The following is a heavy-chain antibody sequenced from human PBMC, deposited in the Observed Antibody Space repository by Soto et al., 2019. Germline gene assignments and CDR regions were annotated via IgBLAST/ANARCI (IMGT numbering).Heavy chain of an antibody. V-gene: IGHV1-18*01. CDR3: ARDAAYNEFWGGVMELYSYNMDV. J-gene: IGHJ6*02. Sequence: QVQLVQSEAEVKKPGASLKVSCRASGYNFANYGISWVRQAPGQGLEWMGWISAHNGDTKYAQKGQGRVTMTADTSTSTAYIEMWSLRSDYTAVYYCARDAAYNEFWGGVMELYSYNMDVWGQGTTVTV. CDR1: GYNFANYG. CDR2: ISAHNGDT. D-gene: IGHD3-3*01.